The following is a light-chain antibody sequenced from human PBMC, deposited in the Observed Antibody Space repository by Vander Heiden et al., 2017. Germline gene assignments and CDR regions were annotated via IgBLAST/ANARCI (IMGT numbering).Light chain of an antibody. Sequence: QSALTQPASESGSPGQSITISCTGSSSDVGGYSFFSWYQQHPGNPPRLLIYDVSDRPSGVSDRFSGSKLGNTASLTISGLQSDDEATYYCSSFTTTSALVLFGGGTKLTV. V-gene: IGLV2-14*03. CDR3: SSFTTTSALVL. J-gene: IGLJ2*01. CDR1: SSDVGGYSF. CDR2: DVS.